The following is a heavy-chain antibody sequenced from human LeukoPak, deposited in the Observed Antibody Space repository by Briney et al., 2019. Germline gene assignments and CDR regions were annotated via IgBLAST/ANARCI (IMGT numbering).Heavy chain of an antibody. CDR1: GFTFSNYR. V-gene: IGHV3-21*01. CDR2: ISSSSSYI. CDR3: ARDADYYYDSSGFRPLDY. J-gene: IGHJ4*02. D-gene: IGHD3-22*01. Sequence: GGSLRLSCAASGFTFSNYRMNWVRQAPGKGLEWVSSISSSSSYIYYADSVKGRFTISRDNAKNSLYLQMNSLRAEDTAVYYCARDADYYYDSSGFRPLDYWGQETLVTVSS.